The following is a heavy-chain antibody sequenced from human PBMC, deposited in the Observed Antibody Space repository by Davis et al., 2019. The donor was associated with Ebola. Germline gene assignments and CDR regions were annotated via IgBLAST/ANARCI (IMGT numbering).Heavy chain of an antibody. J-gene: IGHJ6*02. CDR2: ISGSGGST. CDR3: ARGSSWYYGMDV. Sequence: PGGSLRLSCAASGFTFSSYAMSWVRQAPGKGLEWVSAISGSGGSTYYADSVKGRFTISRDNAKNSLYLQMNSLRDEDTAVYYCARGSSWYYGMDVWGQGTTVTVSS. CDR1: GFTFSSYA. V-gene: IGHV3-23*01. D-gene: IGHD6-13*01.